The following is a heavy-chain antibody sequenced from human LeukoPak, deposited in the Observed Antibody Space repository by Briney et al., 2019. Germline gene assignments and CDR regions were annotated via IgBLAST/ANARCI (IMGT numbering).Heavy chain of an antibody. J-gene: IGHJ3*02. CDR1: GYTFTSYG. D-gene: IGHD6-13*01. CDR2: ISAYNGNT. CDR3: ARGPGIAAEGGAFDI. Sequence: ASVKVSCKASGYTFTSYGLSWVRQAPGQGLEWMGWISAYNGNTNYAQKLQGRVTMTTDTSTSTAYTEPRILRSDDTDVYYCARGPGIAAEGGAFDIWGKGTMVTVSS. V-gene: IGHV1-18*01.